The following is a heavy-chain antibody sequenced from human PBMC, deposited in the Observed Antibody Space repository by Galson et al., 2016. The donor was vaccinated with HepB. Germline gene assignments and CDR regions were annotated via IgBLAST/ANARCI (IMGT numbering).Heavy chain of an antibody. CDR3: TKQVAEGGLGDT. CDR2: LPNNGLKQ. V-gene: IGHV3-30*18. J-gene: IGHJ5*02. CDR1: GFVFSNYG. Sequence: SLRLSCAASGFVFSNYGMHWVRQAPGKGLEWVAGLPNNGLKQHYPDSLMGRFTVSRDNSKSIMYLQMDSLRPDDTAVYYCTKQVAEGGLGDTWGQGTVVTVSS. D-gene: IGHD2-15*01.